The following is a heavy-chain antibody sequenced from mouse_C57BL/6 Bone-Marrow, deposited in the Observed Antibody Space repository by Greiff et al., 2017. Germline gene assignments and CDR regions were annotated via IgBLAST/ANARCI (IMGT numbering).Heavy chain of an antibody. Sequence: EVKLMESGGGLVQPGESLKLSCESNEYEFPSYDMSWVRKTPGKRLELVAAINSDGGSTYYPDTMERRFIISRDNTKKTLYLQMSSLRSEDTALYYCARQYYGSSLYFDYWGQGTTLTVSS. CDR3: ARQYYGSSLYFDY. CDR2: INSDGGST. J-gene: IGHJ2*01. CDR1: EYEFPSYD. D-gene: IGHD1-1*01. V-gene: IGHV5-2*01.